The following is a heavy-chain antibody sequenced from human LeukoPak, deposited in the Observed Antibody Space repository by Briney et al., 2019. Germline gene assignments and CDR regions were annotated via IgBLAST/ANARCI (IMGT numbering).Heavy chain of an antibody. J-gene: IGHJ4*02. CDR2: ISSSGSTI. CDR1: GFTFSSYE. V-gene: IGHV3-48*03. Sequence: PGGSLRLSCAASGFTFSSYEMNWVRQAPGKGLEWVSYISSSGSTIYYADSVKGRFTISRDSAKNSLYLQMNSLRAEDTAVYYCARGLYAFDYWGQGTLVTVSS. CDR3: ARGLYAFDY. D-gene: IGHD2-8*01.